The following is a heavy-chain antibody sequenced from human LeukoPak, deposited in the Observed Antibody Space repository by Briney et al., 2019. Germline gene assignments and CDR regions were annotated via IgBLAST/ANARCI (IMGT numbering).Heavy chain of an antibody. J-gene: IGHJ5*02. D-gene: IGHD6-13*01. CDR2: INHSGST. CDR1: GGSFSGYY. Sequence: SETLSLTCAVYGGSFSGYYWSWIRQPPGKGLEWIGEINHSGSTNYNPSLKSRVTISVDTSKNQFSLKLSSVTAADTAVYYCARRRSSSWTRGGWFDPWGQGTLVTVSS. V-gene: IGHV4-34*01. CDR3: ARRRSSSWTRGGWFDP.